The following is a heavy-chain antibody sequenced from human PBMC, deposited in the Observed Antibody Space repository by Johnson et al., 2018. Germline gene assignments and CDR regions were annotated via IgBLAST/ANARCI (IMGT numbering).Heavy chain of an antibody. CDR2: ISYDGKDK. D-gene: IGHD2-2*01. CDR3: AGEGVRRCTESMCYAGVFDY. CDR1: GFTFSSYA. J-gene: IGHJ4*02. Sequence: QVQLQESGGGVVQPGRSLRLSCAASGFTFSSYAFHWVRQAPGKGLEWVAIISYDGKDKQYADPVKGRVTISRDDSTQTLLLQLNSLRPDASAVYLRAGEGVRRCTESMCYAGVFDYWDQGTLVTVSS. V-gene: IGHV3-30*04.